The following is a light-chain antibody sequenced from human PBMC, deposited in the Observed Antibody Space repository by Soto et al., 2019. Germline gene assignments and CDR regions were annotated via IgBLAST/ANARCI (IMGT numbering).Light chain of an antibody. J-gene: IGKJ3*01. CDR1: QSISSW. Sequence: DIQMTQSPSTLSASVGDRVTIACRASQSISSWLAWYQQKPGRAPKRLIYKESTLESGVPSRFSGSGSGTESILTMGSLQPGDFDSHYFQPYKLYSIFGRGTKVDIK. CDR2: KES. V-gene: IGKV1-5*03. CDR3: QPYKLYSI.